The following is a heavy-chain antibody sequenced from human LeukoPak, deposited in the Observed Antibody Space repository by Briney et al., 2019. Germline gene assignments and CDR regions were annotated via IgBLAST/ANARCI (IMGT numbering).Heavy chain of an antibody. Sequence: GKSLRHSCGASGFTLGTYIMHWVRQAPGKGLQWVAAVASDGSQTFYIESVRGRFTISRDNSKNTLYLQMNTLRAEDTAVYFCARERQDTIVHSGAFDIWGQGTMVTVSS. CDR1: GFTLGTYI. V-gene: IGHV3-30-3*01. D-gene: IGHD3-10*01. CDR2: VASDGSQT. J-gene: IGHJ3*02. CDR3: ARERQDTIVHSGAFDI.